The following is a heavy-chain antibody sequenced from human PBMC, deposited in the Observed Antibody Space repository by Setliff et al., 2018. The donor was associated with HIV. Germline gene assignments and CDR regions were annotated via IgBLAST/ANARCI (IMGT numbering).Heavy chain of an antibody. Sequence: PGESLKLSCEASGYTFTNYWIGWVRQMPGEGLEWMGIIYPGDSDIIYSPSFQGQVTISADKSITTAYLQWSCLKASDTAIYYCVRHRSAVAGTRIGYCYYMDVWGKGTTVTVSS. D-gene: IGHD6-19*01. V-gene: IGHV5-51*01. CDR3: VRHRSAVAGTRIGYCYYMDV. CDR2: IYPGDSDI. J-gene: IGHJ6*03. CDR1: GYTFTNYW.